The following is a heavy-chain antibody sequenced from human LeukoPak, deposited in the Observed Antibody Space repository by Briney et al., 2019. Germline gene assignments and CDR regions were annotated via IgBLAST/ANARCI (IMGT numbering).Heavy chain of an antibody. Sequence: ASVKVPCKVSGYTLTELSMHWVRQAPGKGLEWMGGFDPEDGETIYAQKFQGRVTMTEDTSTDTAYMELSSLRSEDTAVYYCATAPSGNRVTTVVGDVGYWGQGTLVTVSS. J-gene: IGHJ4*02. D-gene: IGHD4-23*01. CDR1: GYTLTELS. CDR3: ATAPSGNRVTTVVGDVGY. V-gene: IGHV1-24*01. CDR2: FDPEDGET.